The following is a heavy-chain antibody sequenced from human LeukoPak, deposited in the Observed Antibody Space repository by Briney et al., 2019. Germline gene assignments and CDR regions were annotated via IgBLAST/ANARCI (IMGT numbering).Heavy chain of an antibody. J-gene: IGHJ4*02. CDR1: GFTFSSYW. CDR2: IKQDGSEK. D-gene: IGHD3-16*01. V-gene: IGHV3-7*01. CDR3: ARVYWGDYFDY. Sequence: PGGSLRLSCAASGFTFSSYWMSWVRQAPGKGLEWVANIKQDGSEKYYVDSVKGRFTISRDNVKNSLYLQMNSLRAEDTAVYYCARVYWGDYFDYWGQGTLVTVSS.